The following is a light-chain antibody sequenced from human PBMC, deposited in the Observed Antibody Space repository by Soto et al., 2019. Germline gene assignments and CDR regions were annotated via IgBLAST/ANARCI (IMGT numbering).Light chain of an antibody. CDR3: QQHDTRPTMT. J-gene: IGKJ5*01. CDR1: QDIDNY. CDR2: AAS. V-gene: IGKV1-33*01. Sequence: IHVTQSPSSLSASVGKSVTITCRASQDIDNYLNWYQHRPGEAPKLLIYAASYLETGVSTRFSGSGSGTDFSFTITNLRPEDSGTYYCQQHDTRPTMTFGQGTRLEI.